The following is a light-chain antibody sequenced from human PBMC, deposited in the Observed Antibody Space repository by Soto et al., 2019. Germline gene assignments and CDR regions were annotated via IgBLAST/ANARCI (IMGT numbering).Light chain of an antibody. J-gene: IGKJ2*01. CDR3: QQYNNWPPYT. Sequence: EIVMTQSPATLSVSPGERATLSCRASQSVSSNLAWYQQKPGQAPRLLIYGASTRATGIPARFSGSGSGTEFTLTIRSLQSEDFALYYCQQYNNWPPYTFGQGTKLDIK. V-gene: IGKV3-15*01. CDR1: QSVSSN. CDR2: GAS.